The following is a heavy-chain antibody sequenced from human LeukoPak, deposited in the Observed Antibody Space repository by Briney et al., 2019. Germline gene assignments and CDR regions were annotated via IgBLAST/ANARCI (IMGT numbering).Heavy chain of an antibody. J-gene: IGHJ5*02. CDR3: ARGARDIVVVPAAINWFDP. D-gene: IGHD2-2*01. V-gene: IGHV3-7*01. CDR2: IKQDGSEK. CDR1: GFTFSSYG. Sequence: GGSLRLSCAASGFTFSSYGMHWVRQAPGKGLEWVANIKQDGSEKYYVDSVKGRFTISRDNAKNSLYPQMNSLRAEDTAVYYCARGARDIVVVPAAINWFDPWGQGTLVTVSS.